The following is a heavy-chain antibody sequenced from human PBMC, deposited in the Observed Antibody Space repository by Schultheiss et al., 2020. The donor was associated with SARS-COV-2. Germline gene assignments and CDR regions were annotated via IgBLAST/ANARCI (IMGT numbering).Heavy chain of an antibody. CDR1: GFTFSSHW. CDR2: IKQDGSEK. CDR3: ARDASGIYYVY. Sequence: GGSLRLSCAASGFTFSSHWMSWVRQAPGKGPEWVANIKQDGSEKNYVDSVKGRFTISRDNAKNSVYLHMNSLRAEDTAVYYCARDASGIYYVYWGQGILVTVSS. V-gene: IGHV3-7*03. D-gene: IGHD1-26*01. J-gene: IGHJ4*02.